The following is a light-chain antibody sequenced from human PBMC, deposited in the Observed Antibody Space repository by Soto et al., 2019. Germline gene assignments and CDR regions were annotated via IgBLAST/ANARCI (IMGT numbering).Light chain of an antibody. V-gene: IGKV2-30*01. CDR2: QVS. CDR3: VQGTHWPWT. J-gene: IGKJ1*01. Sequence: DVVMTQSPLSLSVTLGQPATISCRSRQGLLYSDGNTFLNWFHQRPGQSPRRLIYQVSNRDSGVPDRFSGSGSGTDYTLTISRVEAEDAGIYYCVQGTHWPWTFGQGTKVEIK. CDR1: QGLLYSDGNTF.